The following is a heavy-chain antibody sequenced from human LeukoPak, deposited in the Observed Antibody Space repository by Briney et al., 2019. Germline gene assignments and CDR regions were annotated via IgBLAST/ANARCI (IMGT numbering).Heavy chain of an antibody. CDR3: ARGYGGKRDYFDY. D-gene: IGHD4-23*01. CDR1: GFTFSSYA. CDR2: IYSGGST. Sequence: GGSLRLSCVVSGFTFSSYAMSWVRQAPGKGLEWVSVIYSGGSTYYADSVKGRFTISRDNSKNTLYLQMNSLRAEDTAVYYCARGYGGKRDYFDYWGQGTLVTVSS. V-gene: IGHV3-53*01. J-gene: IGHJ4*02.